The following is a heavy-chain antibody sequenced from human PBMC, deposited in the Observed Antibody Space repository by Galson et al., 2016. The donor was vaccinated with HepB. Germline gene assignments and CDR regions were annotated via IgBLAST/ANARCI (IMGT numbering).Heavy chain of an antibody. CDR1: GGTFSSYS. V-gene: IGHV1-69*13. CDR2: IIPMFGSS. J-gene: IGHJ5*02. D-gene: IGHD3-16*01. Sequence: SVKASCKASGGTFSSYSTSWVRQAPGQGLQWMGGIIPMFGSSNFAQKFLGRVTITADESTSTVYMELSELRSDDTAVYFCAGGGVGAPLESWGQGSLVTVSS. CDR3: AGGGVGAPLES.